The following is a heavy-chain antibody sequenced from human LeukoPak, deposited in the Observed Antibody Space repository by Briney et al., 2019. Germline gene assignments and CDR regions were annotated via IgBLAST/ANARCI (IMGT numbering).Heavy chain of an antibody. J-gene: IGHJ4*02. Sequence: GRSLRLSCVASGFTFRNYVKHGVRQAPGKGLEWVAIIWYDGGTKYYADSVKGRFTISRDNSKNTLYLQMDSLRAEDTAVYYCAKEAEDHRYVYWGQGALVIVSS. CDR3: AKEAEDHRYVY. D-gene: IGHD1-14*01. CDR1: GFTFRNYV. CDR2: IWYDGGTK. V-gene: IGHV3-33*06.